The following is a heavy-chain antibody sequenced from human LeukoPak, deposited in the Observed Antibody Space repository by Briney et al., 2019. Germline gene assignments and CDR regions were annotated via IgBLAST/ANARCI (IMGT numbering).Heavy chain of an antibody. V-gene: IGHV4-59*11. J-gene: IGHJ3*01. CDR3: ARGGEGYNDDAFEV. D-gene: IGHD5-24*01. CDR2: IYNSATT. CDR1: GDSIRSHY. Sequence: SETLSLTCTVSGDSIRSHYCAWIRQPPGKGLEWLGHIYNSATTDYHPSLKSRVNISLDTSKKQFSLKMTSVTPLDSAVYYCARGGEGYNDDAFEVWGLGTAVTVSS.